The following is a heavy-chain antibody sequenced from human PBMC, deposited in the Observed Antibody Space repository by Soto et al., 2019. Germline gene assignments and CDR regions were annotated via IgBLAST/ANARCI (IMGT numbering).Heavy chain of an antibody. V-gene: IGHV4-39*01. CDR3: ARTTHSMIVVN. Sequence: QLQLQESGPGLVKPSETLSLTCTVSGGSISSSSYYWGWIRQPPGKGLEWIGSIYYSGSTYYNPSLKSRVTISVDTSKNQFSLKLSSVTAADTAVYYCARTTHSMIVVNWGQGTMVTVSS. CDR1: GGSISSSSYY. J-gene: IGHJ3*01. CDR2: IYYSGST. D-gene: IGHD3-22*01.